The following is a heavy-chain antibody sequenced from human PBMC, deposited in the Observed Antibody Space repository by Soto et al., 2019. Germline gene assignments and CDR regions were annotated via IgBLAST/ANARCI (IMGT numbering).Heavy chain of an antibody. CDR3: ARVGVGAYHFDY. CDR2: INSDGSTT. D-gene: IGHD1-26*01. Sequence: VQLVESGGGLVQPGGSLRLSCAASGFTFSSYWMHWVRQAPGKGLVWVSRINSDGSTTSYADSVKGRFAISRDNAKNTLYLQMNSLRAEDTAVYYCARVGVGAYHFDYWGQGTVVTVPS. V-gene: IGHV3-74*01. CDR1: GFTFSSYW. J-gene: IGHJ4*02.